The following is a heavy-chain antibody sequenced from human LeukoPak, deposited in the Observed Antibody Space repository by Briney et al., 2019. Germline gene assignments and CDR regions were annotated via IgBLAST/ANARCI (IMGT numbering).Heavy chain of an antibody. V-gene: IGHV3-11*05. D-gene: IGHD6-13*01. Sequence: GGSLRLSCAASGFTFSDYYRSWIRQAPGKGLEWVSYISSSSSYKNYADSVKGRFTISRDNAKNSLYLQMNSLRAEATAVYYCARVIAAAGLTFDYWGQGTLVTVSS. CDR3: ARVIAAAGLTFDY. J-gene: IGHJ4*02. CDR1: GFTFSDYY. CDR2: ISSSSSYK.